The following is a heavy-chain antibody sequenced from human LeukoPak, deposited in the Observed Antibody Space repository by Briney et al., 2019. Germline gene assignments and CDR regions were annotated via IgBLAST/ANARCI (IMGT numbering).Heavy chain of an antibody. CDR2: ISSSSSTI. V-gene: IGHV3-48*01. CDR3: ARTDRGITIVRGVPAYYYYMDV. CDR1: GFTFSSYA. J-gene: IGHJ6*03. Sequence: GGSLRLSCAASGFTFSSYAMNWVRQAPGKGLEWVSYISSSSSTIYYADSVKGRFTISRDNAKNSLYLQMNSLRAEDTAVYYCARTDRGITIVRGVPAYYYYMDVWGKGTTVTVSS. D-gene: IGHD3-10*01.